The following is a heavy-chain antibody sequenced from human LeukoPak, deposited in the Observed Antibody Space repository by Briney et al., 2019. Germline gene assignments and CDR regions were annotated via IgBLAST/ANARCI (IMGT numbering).Heavy chain of an antibody. J-gene: IGHJ4*02. CDR1: GGSISSGDYY. Sequence: KLSETLPLTCTVSGGSISSGDYYWSWIRQPPGEGLEWIGYIYYSGSTYYNPSLKSRVSISVDKSRNQFSLDLTSVTGADTAVYYCATRDESRTDVTPCDHWGQGALVTVSS. CDR3: ATRDESRTDVTPCDH. CDR2: IYYSGST. D-gene: IGHD5-24*01. V-gene: IGHV4-30-4*01.